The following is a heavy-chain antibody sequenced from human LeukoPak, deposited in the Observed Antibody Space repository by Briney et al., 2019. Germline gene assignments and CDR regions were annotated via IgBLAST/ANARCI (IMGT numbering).Heavy chain of an antibody. V-gene: IGHV3-21*01. CDR1: ILTHSILC. CDR3: ARTITMNYYYYMDV. Sequence: PGRTLRLSCAVSILTHSILCTHCAPHPPRKGLEGVSSISSSSSYIYYADSVKGRFTISRDNAKNSLYLQMNSLRAEDTAVYYCARTITMNYYYYMDVWGKGTTVTVSS. CDR2: ISSSSSYI. D-gene: IGHD3-22*01. J-gene: IGHJ6*03.